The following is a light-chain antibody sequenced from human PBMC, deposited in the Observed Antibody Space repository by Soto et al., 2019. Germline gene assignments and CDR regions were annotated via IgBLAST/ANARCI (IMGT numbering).Light chain of an antibody. CDR2: LNSDGSH. CDR3: QTWGTGIHRV. V-gene: IGLV4-69*01. Sequence: QPVLTQSPSASASLGASVKLTCTLSSGHSSYAIAWHQQQPEKGPRYLMKLNSDGSHSKGDGIPDRFSGSSSGAERYLTISSLQSEDEADYCCQTWGTGIHRVFGGGTKLTVL. CDR1: SGHSSYA. J-gene: IGLJ3*02.